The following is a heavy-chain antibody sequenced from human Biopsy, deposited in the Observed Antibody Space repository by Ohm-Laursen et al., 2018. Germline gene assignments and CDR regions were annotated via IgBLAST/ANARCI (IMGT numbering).Heavy chain of an antibody. J-gene: IGHJ6*02. Sequence: AASVKVSCKASGYTFTGYYLHWVRQAPGQGLEWMGWINPDNGGTIHAQKFQGRVTVTRDTSISTAYAEVTSLRSDDTAVYYCVRSRAGGATWGMDVWGQGTTVTVSS. CDR3: VRSRAGGATWGMDV. CDR1: GYTFTGYY. D-gene: IGHD3-16*01. V-gene: IGHV1-2*02. CDR2: INPDNGGT.